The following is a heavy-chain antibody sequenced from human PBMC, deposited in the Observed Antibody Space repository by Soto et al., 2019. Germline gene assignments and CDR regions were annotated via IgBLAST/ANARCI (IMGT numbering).Heavy chain of an antibody. V-gene: IGHV3-74*01. CDR2: INSDGSST. J-gene: IGHJ4*02. D-gene: IGHD1-1*01. CDR3: ARDSRARGRTKDY. Sequence: GGSLRLSCAASGFTFSSYWMHWVRQAPGKGLVWVSRINSDGSSTSYADSVKGRFTISRDNAKKTLYLQMNSLRAEDTAVYYCARDSRARGRTKDYWGQGTLVTVSS. CDR1: GFTFSSYW.